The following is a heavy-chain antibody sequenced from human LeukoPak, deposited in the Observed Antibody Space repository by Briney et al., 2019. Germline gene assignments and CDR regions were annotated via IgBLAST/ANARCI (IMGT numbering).Heavy chain of an antibody. CDR1: GFTVSSNY. J-gene: IGHJ4*02. V-gene: IGHV3-53*01. D-gene: IGHD1-26*01. Sequence: GGSLRLSCAASGFTVSSNYMTCVRQAPGKGLEWVSVISASGSGSGTYYADSVKGRFTISRDNSMNTLYLQMNNLRAEDTAVYYCAKDQEHFGSYGNLDYWGQGTLVTVSS. CDR2: ISASGSGSGT. CDR3: AKDQEHFGSYGNLDY.